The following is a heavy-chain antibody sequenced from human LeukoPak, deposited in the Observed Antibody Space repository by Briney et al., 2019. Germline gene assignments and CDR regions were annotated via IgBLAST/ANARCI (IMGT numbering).Heavy chain of an antibody. J-gene: IGHJ4*02. D-gene: IGHD1-1*01. V-gene: IGHV3-64*04. CDR2: ISYNGDGK. Sequence: GGSLRLSCAASGLTFSDYAMHWVRQAPGKELKYVSTISYNGDGKHYADSVKGRFTISRDNSKNTLYLQMNSLRAEDTAVYYCAKGRTTGGDYFDYWGQGTLVTVSS. CDR1: GLTFSDYA. CDR3: AKGRTTGGDYFDY.